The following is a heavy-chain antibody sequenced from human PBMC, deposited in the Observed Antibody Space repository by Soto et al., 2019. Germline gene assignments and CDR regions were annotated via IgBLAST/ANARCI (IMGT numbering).Heavy chain of an antibody. CDR3: ARGGVYFDNGACYPLYYYCGMDV. Sequence: QVQLVQSGAEVKKPGSSVKVSCKASGGTFSNYGISWVRQAPGQGLEWMGGIIPDFGTTKSAQKFQDRVTFAVESTAYMELRNLTSEATAVYFCARGGVYFDNGACYPLYYYCGMDVWGQGTTVIVS. CDR1: GGTFSNYG. CDR2: IIPDFGTT. D-gene: IGHD2-8*01. V-gene: IGHV1-69*01. J-gene: IGHJ6*02.